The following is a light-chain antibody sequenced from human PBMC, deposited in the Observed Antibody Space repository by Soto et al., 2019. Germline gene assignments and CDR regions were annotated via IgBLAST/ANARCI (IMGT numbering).Light chain of an antibody. CDR3: GTWDSSLSAGAV. CDR1: SGDVGGYYY. J-gene: IGLJ2*01. CDR2: DNN. Sequence: QSALTQPASVSGSPGQSITISCTGTSGDVGGYYYVSWYQQLPGTAPKLLIYDNNKRPSGIPDRFSGSKSGTSATLGITGLQTGDEADYYCGTWDSSLSAGAVFGGGTKLTVL. V-gene: IGLV1-51*01.